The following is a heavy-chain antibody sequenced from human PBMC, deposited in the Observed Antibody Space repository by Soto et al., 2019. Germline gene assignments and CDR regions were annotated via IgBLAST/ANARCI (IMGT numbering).Heavy chain of an antibody. Sequence: SSETLSLTCTVSGGSVSSGSYYWSWIRQPPGKGLEWIGYIYYSGSTNYNPSLKSRVTISVDTSKNQFSLKLSSVTAADTAVYYCARDQGQLDLYNWFDPWGQGTLVTVSS. V-gene: IGHV4-61*01. J-gene: IGHJ5*02. D-gene: IGHD6-6*01. CDR1: GGSVSSGSYY. CDR3: ARDQGQLDLYNWFDP. CDR2: IYYSGST.